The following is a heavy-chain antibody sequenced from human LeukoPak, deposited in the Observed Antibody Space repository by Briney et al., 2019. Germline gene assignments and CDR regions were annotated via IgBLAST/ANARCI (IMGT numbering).Heavy chain of an antibody. CDR1: GGSISSYY. J-gene: IGHJ4*02. CDR2: INHSGST. D-gene: IGHD2-15*01. V-gene: IGHV4-34*01. Sequence: SETLSLTCAVYGGSISSYYWSWIRQPPGKGLEWIGEINHSGSTNYNPSLKRRVTISVDTSKNQFSLSLTSVTAADTAVYYCARDGSPSCSGGSCYSIDFWGQGTLVTVSS. CDR3: ARDGSPSCSGGSCYSIDF.